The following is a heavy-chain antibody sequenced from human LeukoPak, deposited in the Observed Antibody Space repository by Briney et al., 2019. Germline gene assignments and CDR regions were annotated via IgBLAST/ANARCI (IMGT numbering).Heavy chain of an antibody. V-gene: IGHV4-34*01. D-gene: IGHD3-3*01. J-gene: IGHJ6*02. Sequence: SETLSLTCAVYGGSFSGYYWSWIRQPPGKGLEWIGEINHSGSTNYNPSLKSRVTISVDTSKNQFSLKLSSVTAADTAVYYCAGRITIFGVVSSSYYGMDVWGQGTTVTVSS. CDR2: INHSGST. CDR1: GGSFSGYY. CDR3: AGRITIFGVVSSSYYGMDV.